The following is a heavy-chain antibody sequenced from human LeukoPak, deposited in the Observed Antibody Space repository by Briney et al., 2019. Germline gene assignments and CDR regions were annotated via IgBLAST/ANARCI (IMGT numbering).Heavy chain of an antibody. CDR1: GFTFSDHY. V-gene: IGHV3-72*01. Sequence: GGSLRLSCAASGFTFSDHYMDWVRQAPGKGLEWVGRVRNKANSYITMYAASVKGRFTISRNDSENSLYLQMNSLKTENTAVYYCGRIRGSYLHWYFDLWGRGTLVTVSS. CDR3: GRIRGSYLHWYFDL. CDR2: VRNKANSYIT. D-gene: IGHD1-26*01. J-gene: IGHJ2*01.